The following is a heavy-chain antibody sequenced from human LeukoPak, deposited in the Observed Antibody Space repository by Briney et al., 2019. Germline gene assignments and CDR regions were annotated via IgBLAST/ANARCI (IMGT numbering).Heavy chain of an antibody. Sequence: SETLSLTCAVSGYSISSGYYWGWIRQPPGKGLEWIGNIYHSGSTYYNPSLKGRVTISVDKSKNQFSLKLRSVTAADTAVYYCARSVVTATLGWFDPWGQGTLVTVSS. J-gene: IGHJ5*02. V-gene: IGHV4-38-2*01. CDR2: IYHSGST. D-gene: IGHD2-21*02. CDR1: GYSISSGYY. CDR3: ARSVVTATLGWFDP.